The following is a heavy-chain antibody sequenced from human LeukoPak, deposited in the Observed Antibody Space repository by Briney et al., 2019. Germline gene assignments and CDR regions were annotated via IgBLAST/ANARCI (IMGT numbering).Heavy chain of an antibody. CDR2: ISWNSGSI. D-gene: IGHD3-22*01. J-gene: IGHJ3*02. V-gene: IGHV3-9*01. CDR1: GFTFDDYA. CDR3: AKDIRYYYDSSDAFDI. Sequence: GRSLRLSCAASGFTFDDYAMHWVRQAPGKGLEWVSGISWNSGSIGYADSVKGRFTISRDNAKNSLYLQMNSLRAEDTALYYCAKDIRYYYDSSDAFDIWGQGTMVTVSS.